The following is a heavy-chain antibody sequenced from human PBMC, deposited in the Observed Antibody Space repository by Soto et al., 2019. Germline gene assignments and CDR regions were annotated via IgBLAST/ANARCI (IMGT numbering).Heavy chain of an antibody. CDR1: GYTFTSYD. D-gene: IGHD3-3*01. CDR3: ARGRFGYTIFGVVIIPDYYYYGMDV. V-gene: IGHV1-8*01. Sequence: ASVKVSCKASGYTFTSYDINWVRQATGQGLEWMGWMNPNSGNTGYAQKFQGRVTMTRNTSISTAYMELSSLRSEDTAVYYCARGRFGYTIFGVVIIPDYYYYGMDVWGQGTTVTVS. J-gene: IGHJ6*02. CDR2: MNPNSGNT.